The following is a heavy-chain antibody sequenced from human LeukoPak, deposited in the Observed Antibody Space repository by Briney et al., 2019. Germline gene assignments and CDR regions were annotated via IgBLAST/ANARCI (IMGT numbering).Heavy chain of an antibody. J-gene: IGHJ4*02. D-gene: IGHD3-3*01. V-gene: IGHV3-21*01. Sequence: GGSLRLSCAASGFTFSSYSMNWVRQAPGKGLEWVSSISSSSSYIYYADSVKGRFTISRDNAKNSLYLQMNSLRAEDTAVYYCARANDFWSGYFDYWGQGTLVTVSS. CDR3: ARANDFWSGYFDY. CDR1: GFTFSSYS. CDR2: ISSSSSYI.